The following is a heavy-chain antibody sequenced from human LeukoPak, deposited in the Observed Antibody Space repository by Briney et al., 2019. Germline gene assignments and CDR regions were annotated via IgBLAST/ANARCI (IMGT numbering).Heavy chain of an antibody. Sequence: ASVKVSCKASGYTFTSYGISWVRQAPGQGLEWXXXXXXYNGNTNYAQKLQGRVTMTTDTSTSTAYMELRSLRSDDTAVYYCARDRSSTSCYMNYYYGMDVWGQGTTVTVSS. CDR3: ARDRSSTSCYMNYYYGMDV. V-gene: IGHV1-18*01. D-gene: IGHD2-2*02. J-gene: IGHJ6*02. CDR1: GYTFTSYG. CDR2: XXXYNGNT.